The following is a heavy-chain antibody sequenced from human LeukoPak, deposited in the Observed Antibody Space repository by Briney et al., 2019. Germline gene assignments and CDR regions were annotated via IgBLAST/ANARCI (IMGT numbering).Heavy chain of an antibody. CDR1: GGSISSYY. CDR3: ASNYYGSGSLDY. J-gene: IGHJ4*02. CDR2: IYYSGST. Sequence: SETLSLTCTVSGGSISSYYWSWIRQPPGKGLEWIGYIYYSGSTNYNPSLKSRVTISVDTSKNQFSLKLSSVTAADTPVYYCASNYYGSGSLDYWGQGNLVTVSS. V-gene: IGHV4-59*08. D-gene: IGHD3-10*01.